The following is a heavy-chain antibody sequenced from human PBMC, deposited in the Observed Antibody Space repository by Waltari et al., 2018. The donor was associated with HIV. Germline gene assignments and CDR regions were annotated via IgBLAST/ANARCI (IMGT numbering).Heavy chain of an antibody. D-gene: IGHD5-12*01. CDR3: AKDLNGYDRFDY. J-gene: IGHJ4*02. CDR1: GFTFGSFA. CDR2: ISGTGART. Sequence: EVQLLESGGGLVQPGGSLRLSCAASGFTFGSFAMSWVRQAPGKGLEWVSAISGTGARTYYADSVKGRFTISRDNSKNTLYLQMNSLRADDTALYYCAKDLNGYDRFDYWGQGTLVTVSS. V-gene: IGHV3-23*01.